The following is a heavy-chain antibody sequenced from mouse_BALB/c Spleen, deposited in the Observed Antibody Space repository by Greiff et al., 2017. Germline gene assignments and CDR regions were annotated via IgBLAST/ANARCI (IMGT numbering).Heavy chain of an antibody. CDR1: GYTFTDYA. V-gene: IGHV1-67*01. CDR2: ISIYYDNT. D-gene: IGHD1-1*01. Sequence: QVQLQQSGPELVRPGESVKISCKGSGYTFTDYAMHWVKQSHAKSLEWIGVISIYYDNTNYNQKFKGKATMTVDKSSSTAYMELARLTSEDSAIYYCARLGDYGGAMDYWGQGTSVTVSS. CDR3: ARLGDYGGAMDY. J-gene: IGHJ4*01.